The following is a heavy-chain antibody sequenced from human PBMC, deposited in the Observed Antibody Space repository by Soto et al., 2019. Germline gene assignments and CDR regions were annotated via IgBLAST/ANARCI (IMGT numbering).Heavy chain of an antibody. Sequence: SQTLSLTCVISGDSVSSNSVTWNWIRQSPSRGLEWLGRTYYRSKWYYDYALSVKSRIIIDPDTSNNHFSLRLNSVTPEDTAVYYCASDVIRGEGYYYYYMDVWGKGTTVTVSS. J-gene: IGHJ6*03. D-gene: IGHD3-10*01. V-gene: IGHV6-1*01. CDR2: TYYRSKWYY. CDR3: ASDVIRGEGYYYYYMDV. CDR1: GDSVSSNSVT.